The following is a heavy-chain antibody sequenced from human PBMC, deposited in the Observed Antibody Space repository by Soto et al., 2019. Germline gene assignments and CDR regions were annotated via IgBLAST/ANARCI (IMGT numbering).Heavy chain of an antibody. D-gene: IGHD6-19*01. V-gene: IGHV1-69*13. CDR3: ARTYSSGWQGGSYFDY. CDR2: IIPIFGTA. J-gene: IGHJ4*02. Sequence: SVKVSCKASGGTFSSYAISWVRQAPGQGLEWMGGIIPIFGTANYAQKFQGRVTITADESTSTAYMELSSLRSEDTAVYYCARTYSSGWQGGSYFDYWGQGTLVTVSS. CDR1: GGTFSSYA.